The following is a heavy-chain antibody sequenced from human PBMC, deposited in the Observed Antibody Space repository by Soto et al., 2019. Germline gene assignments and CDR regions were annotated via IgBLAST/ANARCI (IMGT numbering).Heavy chain of an antibody. CDR3: AAYYYDSSGYYPRALDY. J-gene: IGHJ4*02. V-gene: IGHV1-69*13. D-gene: IGHD3-22*01. CDR2: IIPIFGTA. CDR1: GGTFSSYA. Sequence: SVKVSCKASGGTFSSYAISWVRQAPGQGLEWMGGIIPIFGTANYAQKFQGRVTITADESTSTAYMELSSLRSEDTAVYYCAAYYYDSSGYYPRALDYWGQGTLVTVSS.